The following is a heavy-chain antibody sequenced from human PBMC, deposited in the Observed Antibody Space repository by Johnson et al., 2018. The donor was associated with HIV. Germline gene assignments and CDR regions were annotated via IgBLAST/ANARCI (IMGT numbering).Heavy chain of an antibody. Sequence: VQLVESGGGLVQPGRSLRLSCAASGFTFNNAWMSWVRQTPGKGLEWVGRIKSQTDGGTTDYAAPVKGRFTISRDDSKNTLYLQMNSLKTEDTAVYYCSVYFGTAFDFWGQGTMVTVSS. D-gene: IGHD6-25*01. CDR3: SVYFGTAFDF. J-gene: IGHJ3*01. CDR2: IKSQTDGGTT. V-gene: IGHV3-15*01. CDR1: GFTFNNAW.